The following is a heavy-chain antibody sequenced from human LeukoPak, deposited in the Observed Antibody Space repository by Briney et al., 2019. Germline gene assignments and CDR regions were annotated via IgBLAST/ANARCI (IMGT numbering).Heavy chain of an antibody. CDR1: GGSISSYH. Sequence: SETLSLTCTVSGGSISSYHWSWIRQAPGKGLEWIANIDYSGNTIYNPALKSRVTMSVDTSKNQFSLNLTSVTAADTAVYYCAREGKLTGYFGGLGFNYWGQGILVTVSS. D-gene: IGHD6-19*01. CDR2: IDYSGNT. V-gene: IGHV4-59*01. J-gene: IGHJ4*02. CDR3: AREGKLTGYFGGLGFNY.